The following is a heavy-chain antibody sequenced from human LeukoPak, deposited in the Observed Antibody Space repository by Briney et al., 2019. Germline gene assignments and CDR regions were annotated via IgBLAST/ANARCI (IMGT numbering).Heavy chain of an antibody. V-gene: IGHV3-23*01. CDR1: GFTFSSYA. J-gene: IGHJ6*02. CDR2: VSGSGGST. D-gene: IGHD6-13*01. CDR3: AKAPRAAAGTYNGMDV. Sequence: GGSLRLSCAASGFTFSSYAMSWVRQAPGKGLEWVSAVSGSGGSTYYADSVKGRFTISRDNSKNTLYLQMNSLRAEDTAVYYCAKAPRAAAGTYNGMDVWGQGTTVTVSS.